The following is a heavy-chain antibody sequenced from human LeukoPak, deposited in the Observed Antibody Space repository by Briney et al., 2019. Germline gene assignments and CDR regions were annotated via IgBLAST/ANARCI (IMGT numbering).Heavy chain of an antibody. D-gene: IGHD6-13*01. J-gene: IGHJ4*02. CDR3: ARAHSSSWHNFDF. V-gene: IGHV3-30-3*01. CDR1: GFTFSSYA. Sequence: PGRSLRLSCAASGFTFSSYAMHWVRQAPGKGLEWGAVISYDGSEKFYADAVKGRFTISRDNSKNMLYLEMNSLRADDTAVYYCARAHSSSWHNFDFWGQGTLVTVSS. CDR2: ISYDGSEK.